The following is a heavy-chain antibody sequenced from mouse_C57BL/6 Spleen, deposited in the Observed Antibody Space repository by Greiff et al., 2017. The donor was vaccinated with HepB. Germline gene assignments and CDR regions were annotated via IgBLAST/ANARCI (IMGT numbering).Heavy chain of an antibody. V-gene: IGHV3-8*01. CDR3: ARSITTVVVHWYFDV. CDR1: GYSITSDY. CDR2: ISYSGST. D-gene: IGHD1-1*01. Sequence: DVKLVESGPGLAKPSQTLSLTCSVTGYSITSDYWNWIRKFPGNKLEYMGYISYSGSTYYNPSLKSRISITRDTSKNQYYLQLNSVTTEDTATYYCARSITTVVVHWYFDVWGTGTTVTVSS. J-gene: IGHJ1*03.